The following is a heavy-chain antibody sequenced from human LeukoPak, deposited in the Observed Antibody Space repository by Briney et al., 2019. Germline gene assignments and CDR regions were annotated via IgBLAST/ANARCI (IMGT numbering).Heavy chain of an antibody. V-gene: IGHV4-4*07. Sequence: SETLSLTCTVSGGSISSYYWSWIRQPAGKGLEWIGRIYTSGSTNYNPSLKSRVTMSVDTSKNQFSLKLSSVTAADTAVYYCARVDSSGYVEYFQHWGQGTLVTVSS. D-gene: IGHD3-22*01. CDR1: GGSISSYY. CDR3: ARVDSSGYVEYFQH. CDR2: IYTSGST. J-gene: IGHJ1*01.